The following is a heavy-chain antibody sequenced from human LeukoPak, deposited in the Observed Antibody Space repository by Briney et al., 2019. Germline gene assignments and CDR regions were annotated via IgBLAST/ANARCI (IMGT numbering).Heavy chain of an antibody. CDR1: RLTFSSYA. CDR2: ISGSGGST. V-gene: IGHV3-23*01. CDR3: ARSYYDILTGYYDPDY. Sequence: GGSLRLSCAASRLTFSSYAMSWVRQAPGKGLEWVSAISGSGGSTYYADSVKGRFTISRDNSKNTLYLQMNSLRAEDTAVYCCARSYYDILTGYYDPDYWGQGTLVTVSS. D-gene: IGHD3-9*01. J-gene: IGHJ4*02.